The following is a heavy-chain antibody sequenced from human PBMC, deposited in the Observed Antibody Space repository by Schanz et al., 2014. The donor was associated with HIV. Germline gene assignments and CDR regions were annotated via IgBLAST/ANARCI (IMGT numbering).Heavy chain of an antibody. CDR3: ARSITIVGVVTGYNWFDP. CDR2: SNPNSGGT. J-gene: IGHJ5*02. CDR1: GYTFTGYY. V-gene: IGHV1-2*02. D-gene: IGHD3-3*01. Sequence: QVQLVQSGAEVKKPGASVKVSCKASGYTFTGYYVHWVRQAPGQGLQWMGWSNPNSGGTNYAQNFQGRVTMTGDTSINTAYMELSRLRSDDTAVYYCARSITIVGVVTGYNWFDPWGQGTLVTVSS.